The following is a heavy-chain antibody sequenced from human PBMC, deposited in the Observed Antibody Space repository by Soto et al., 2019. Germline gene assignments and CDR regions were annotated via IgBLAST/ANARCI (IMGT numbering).Heavy chain of an antibody. V-gene: IGHV1-8*01. CDR3: ARTLDGDNVDY. CDR1: GYTFTSYD. CDR2: MNPNSGNT. Sequence: QVQLVQSGAEVKKPGASVKVSCKASGYTFTSYDMNWVRQATGPGLEWMGWMNPNSGNTGYAQKFQGRVTMTRNTSRCTAYMALSSLRSEDTAVYYCARTLDGDNVDYWGQGTMVTVSS. J-gene: IGHJ4*02. D-gene: IGHD4-17*01.